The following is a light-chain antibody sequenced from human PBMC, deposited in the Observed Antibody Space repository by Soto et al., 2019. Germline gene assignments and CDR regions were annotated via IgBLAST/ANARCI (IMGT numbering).Light chain of an antibody. J-gene: IGKJ2*01. Sequence: DIQMTQSPSTLSASVGDRVTITCRASQSISSWLAWYQQKPGKAPKLLIYKASSLERGVPSRFSGSGSGTEFTLTISSLQPDDFATYYCQQCNSYSRTFGQGTKLEIK. CDR3: QQCNSYSRT. CDR1: QSISSW. CDR2: KAS. V-gene: IGKV1-5*03.